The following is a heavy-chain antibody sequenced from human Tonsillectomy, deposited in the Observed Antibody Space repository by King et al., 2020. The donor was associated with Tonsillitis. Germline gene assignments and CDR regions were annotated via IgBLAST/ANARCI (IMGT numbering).Heavy chain of an antibody. J-gene: IGHJ3*02. CDR1: GFTFSSYG. Sequence: QVQLVESGGGVVQPGRSLRISCAASGFTFSSYGMHWVRQAPGKGLEWVAVISYDGSNKYYADSVKGRFTISRDNSKNTLYLQMNSLRAEDTAVYYCAKPLSLRIRVASLDAFDIWGQGTMVTVSS. CDR2: ISYDGSNK. CDR3: AKPLSLRIRVASLDAFDI. D-gene: IGHD2-15*01. V-gene: IGHV3-30*18.